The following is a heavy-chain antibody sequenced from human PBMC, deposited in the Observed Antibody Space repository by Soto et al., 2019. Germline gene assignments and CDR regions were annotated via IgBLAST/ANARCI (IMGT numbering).Heavy chain of an antibody. Sequence: QVQLQESGPGVVKPSETLSLTCTVSGGSISSYYWSWIRQAPGKGLEWIGTIHYSGSTNQNPSLNSGITTAVDTSKSQVSAKLTSVTAADTAVYFCARVLCGTVCYFDYWGQGTLVTVSS. CDR2: IHYSGST. J-gene: IGHJ4*02. CDR3: ARVLCGTVCYFDY. CDR1: GGSISSYY. D-gene: IGHD2-21*01. V-gene: IGHV4-59*01.